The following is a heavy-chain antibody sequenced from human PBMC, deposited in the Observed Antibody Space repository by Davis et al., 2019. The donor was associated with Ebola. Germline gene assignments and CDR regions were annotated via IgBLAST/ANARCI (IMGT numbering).Heavy chain of an antibody. D-gene: IGHD3-9*01. CDR3: ARDRREYYDILTGYYYYYYGMDV. V-gene: IGHV3-74*01. CDR2: INSDGSST. CDR1: GFTFSSYW. J-gene: IGHJ6*02. Sequence: PGGSLRLSCAASGFTFSSYWMHWVRQAPGKGLVWVSRINSDGSSTSYADSVKGRFTISRDNAKNTLYLQMNSLRAEDTAVYYCARDRREYYDILTGYYYYYYGMDVWGQGTTVTVSS.